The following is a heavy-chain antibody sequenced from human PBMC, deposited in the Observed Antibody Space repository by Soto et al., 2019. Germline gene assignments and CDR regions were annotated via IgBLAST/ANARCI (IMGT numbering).Heavy chain of an antibody. Sequence: QVQLVESGGGVVQPGRSLRLSCAASGFTFSSYAMHWVRQAPGKGLEWVAVISYDGSNKYYADSVKGRFTISRDNSKNTLYLHMNSLRADDTAVYYCASPLSLYYCCGRDVWGQGTTVTVSS. CDR1: GFTFSSYA. CDR3: ASPLSLYYCCGRDV. CDR2: ISYDGSNK. J-gene: IGHJ6*02. V-gene: IGHV3-30-3*01.